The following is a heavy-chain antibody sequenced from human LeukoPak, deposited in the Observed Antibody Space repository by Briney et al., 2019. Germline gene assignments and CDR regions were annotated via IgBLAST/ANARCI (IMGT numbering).Heavy chain of an antibody. Sequence: SETLSPTCTVSGGSISSFYWGWVRQPPGKGLEWIGYIYYSGSTNYNPSLKSRVTISLDTSKNQFSLKLSSVTAEDTAVDYCARSLKSRLYWYFDLWGRGTLVTVAS. CDR2: IYYSGST. V-gene: IGHV4-59*01. CDR3: ARSLKSRLYWYFDL. CDR1: GGSISSFY. D-gene: IGHD6-25*01. J-gene: IGHJ2*01.